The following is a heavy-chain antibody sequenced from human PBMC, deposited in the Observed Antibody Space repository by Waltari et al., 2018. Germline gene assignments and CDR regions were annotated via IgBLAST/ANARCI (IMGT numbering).Heavy chain of an antibody. J-gene: IGHJ4*02. D-gene: IGHD2-2*01. CDR2: INPNSGDT. CDR1: GYTFTGYF. CDR3: ARGPATADFDY. V-gene: IGHV1-2*02. Sequence: QVQLVQSGAEMKKPGASVKVSCKASGYTFTGYFMHWMRQAPGQGLECMGWINPNSGDTKYAQKFQGRVTMTRDTSISTAYMELSRLTSDDTAVYYCARGPATADFDYWGQGTLVTVSS.